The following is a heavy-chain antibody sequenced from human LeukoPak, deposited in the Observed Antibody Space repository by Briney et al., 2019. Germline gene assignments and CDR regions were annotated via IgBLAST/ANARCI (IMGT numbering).Heavy chain of an antibody. V-gene: IGHV1-69*13. J-gene: IGHJ4*02. CDR2: IIPIFGTA. D-gene: IGHD2-2*02. CDR1: GCTFSSYA. CDR3: ASPGKEYQLLYNYFDY. Sequence: SVKVSCKASGCTFSSYAISWVRQAPGQGLEWMGGIIPIFGTANYAQKFQGRVTITADESTSTAYMELSSLRSEDTAVYYCASPGKEYQLLYNYFDYWGQGTLVTVSS.